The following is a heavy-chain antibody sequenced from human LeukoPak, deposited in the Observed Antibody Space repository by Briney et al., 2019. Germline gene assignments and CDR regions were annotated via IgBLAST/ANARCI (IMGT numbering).Heavy chain of an antibody. J-gene: IGHJ4*02. V-gene: IGHV3-43*02. Sequence: GGSLRLSCAASGFSFDDYAMHWVRQAPGKGLEWVSLIRGDDGTTYYADSVKGRFTISRDNSKNSLYLQMDSLRTEDTALYYCAKDRQGSYASGGFPDYWGQGTLVTVSS. D-gene: IGHD3-10*01. CDR3: AKDRQGSYASGGFPDY. CDR2: IRGDDGTT. CDR1: GFSFDDYA.